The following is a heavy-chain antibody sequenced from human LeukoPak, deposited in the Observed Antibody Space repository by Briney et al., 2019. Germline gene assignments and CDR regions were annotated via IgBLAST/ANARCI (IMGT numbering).Heavy chain of an antibody. V-gene: IGHV1-18*01. CDR3: ARGGTYYPCIDY. CDR2: VSAYNGKT. D-gene: IGHD1-26*01. J-gene: IGHJ4*02. CDR1: GYCYTTSY. Sequence: ASVTVSYKASGYCYTTSYINWVRQAPGQGREWMGWVSAYNGKTEYAQKFQGRVTMTTDSSTNTAYMDLASLRSDDTAVYYCARGGTYYPCIDYWGQGTLVTVSS.